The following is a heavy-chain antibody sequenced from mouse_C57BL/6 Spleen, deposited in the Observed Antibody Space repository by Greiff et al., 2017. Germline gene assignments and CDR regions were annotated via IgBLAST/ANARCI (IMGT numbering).Heavy chain of an antibody. CDR3: ARRSNYDYFDY. Sequence: VQLQQSGPELVKPGASVKISCKASGYSFTGYYMNWVKQSPEKSLEWIGEINPSTGGTTYNQKFKAKATLTVDKSSSTAYMQLKGLTSEDSAVYYCARRSNYDYFDYWGQGTTLTVSS. D-gene: IGHD2-5*01. J-gene: IGHJ2*01. CDR2: INPSTGGT. V-gene: IGHV1-42*01. CDR1: GYSFTGYY.